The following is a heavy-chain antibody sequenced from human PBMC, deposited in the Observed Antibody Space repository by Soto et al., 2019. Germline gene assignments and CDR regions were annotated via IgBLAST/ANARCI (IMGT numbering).Heavy chain of an antibody. CDR1: GYTLTELS. J-gene: IGHJ4*02. D-gene: IGHD2-15*01. CDR3: ATGRYCSGGSCYEIDY. V-gene: IGHV1-24*01. CDR2: FDPEDGET. Sequence: GASVKVSCKVSGYTLTELSMHWVRQAPGKGLEWMGGFDPEDGETIYAQKFQGRVTVTEDTSTDTAYMELSSLRSEDTAVYYCATGRYCSGGSCYEIDYWGQGTLVTVSS.